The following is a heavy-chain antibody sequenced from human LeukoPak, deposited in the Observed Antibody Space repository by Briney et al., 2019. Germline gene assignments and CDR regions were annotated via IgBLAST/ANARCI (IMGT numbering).Heavy chain of an antibody. D-gene: IGHD4-11*01. V-gene: IGHV4-4*02. CDR2: IYHSGST. Sequence: PSETLSLTCAVSGGSISSSNWWSWVRQPPGKGLEWIGEIYHSGSTNYNPSLKSRVTISVDKSNNQFSLRLSSVTAADTAVNYCARDIGMTTVTPGVWGKGTTVTVSS. CDR1: GGSISSSNW. J-gene: IGHJ6*04. CDR3: ARDIGMTTVTPGV.